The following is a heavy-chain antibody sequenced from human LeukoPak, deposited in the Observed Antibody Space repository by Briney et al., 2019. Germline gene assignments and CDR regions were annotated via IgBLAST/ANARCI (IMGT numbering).Heavy chain of an antibody. Sequence: ASVKVSCKASGYTFTGYYMHWVRQAPGQGLEWMGWINPNSGGTNYAQKFQGRATMTRDTSISTAYMELSRLRSDDTAVYYCARKGSTSYNWFDPWGQGTLVTVSS. J-gene: IGHJ5*02. D-gene: IGHD2-2*01. CDR1: GYTFTGYY. CDR2: INPNSGGT. CDR3: ARKGSTSYNWFDP. V-gene: IGHV1-2*02.